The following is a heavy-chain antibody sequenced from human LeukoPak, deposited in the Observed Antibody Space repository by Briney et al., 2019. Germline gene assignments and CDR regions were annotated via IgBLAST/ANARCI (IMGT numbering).Heavy chain of an antibody. J-gene: IGHJ6*02. CDR3: AKDLGDNGYYYYGMDV. V-gene: IGHV3-30*18. CDR2: ISHDGSNK. Sequence: GGSLRLSCEASGFTSSSYGMHWVRQAPGKGLELVALISHDGSNKYHADSVKGRFTISRDNSKNTLYLQMNSLRAEDTAVYYCAKDLGDNGYYYYGMDVWGQGTTATVSS. D-gene: IGHD1-1*01. CDR1: GFTSSSYG.